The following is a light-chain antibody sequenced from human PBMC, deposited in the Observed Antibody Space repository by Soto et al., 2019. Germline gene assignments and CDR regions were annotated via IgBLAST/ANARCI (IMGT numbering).Light chain of an antibody. V-gene: IGKV3-15*01. CDR3: QQYNNWPLYT. Sequence: EIVMTQSPATLSVSPGERATLSCRASQSVSSNLAWYQQKPGQAPRLLIYGASTSATGIAARFSGSGSGTEFTLTISSLQSEDFAVYYCQQYNNWPLYTFGQGTKLEIK. CDR2: GAS. J-gene: IGKJ2*01. CDR1: QSVSSN.